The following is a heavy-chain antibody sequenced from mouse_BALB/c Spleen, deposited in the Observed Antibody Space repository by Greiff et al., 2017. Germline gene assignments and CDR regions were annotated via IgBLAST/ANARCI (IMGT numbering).Heavy chain of an antibody. CDR1: GFTFSSYA. J-gene: IGHJ4*01. CDR3: ARGQGDAMDY. V-gene: IGHV5-6-5*01. Sequence: EVKLMESGGGLVKPGGSLKLSCAASGFTFSSYAMAWVRQTPEKRLEWVADISSGGSTYYPDSVKGRFTISRDNARNILYLQMSSLRSEDTAMYYCARGQGDAMDYWGQGTSVTVSS. CDR2: ISSGGST.